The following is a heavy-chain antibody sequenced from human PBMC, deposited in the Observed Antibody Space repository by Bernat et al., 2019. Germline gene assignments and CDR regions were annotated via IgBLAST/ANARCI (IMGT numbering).Heavy chain of an antibody. V-gene: IGHV3-73*01. CDR2: VRTKANGFAT. D-gene: IGHD3-10*01. CDR3: TRSGALAEQTFDY. J-gene: IGHJ4*02. CDR1: GLTFSDST. Sequence: EVQLAESGGGLVQPGGSLKLSCAASGLTFSDSTMQWVRQVSGKGLEWVGRVRTKANGFATSYAASVKGRFTISRDDSKNTAYLQMNSLKIEDTAVYYCTRSGALAEQTFDYWGQGTLVTVSS.